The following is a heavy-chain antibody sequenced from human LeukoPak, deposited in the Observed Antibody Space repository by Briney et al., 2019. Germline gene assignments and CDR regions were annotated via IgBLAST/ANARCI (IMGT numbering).Heavy chain of an antibody. V-gene: IGHV3-74*01. CDR3: AGAVAGTYFDY. CDR2: INSDGSSI. Sequence: GGSLRLSCAASGFTFSSYWMHWVRQAPGKGLVWLSRINSDGSSISYADSVKGRFTISRDNAKNTLYLQMNSLRAEDTAVYYCAGAVAGTYFDYWGQGTLVTVSS. D-gene: IGHD6-19*01. CDR1: GFTFSSYW. J-gene: IGHJ4*02.